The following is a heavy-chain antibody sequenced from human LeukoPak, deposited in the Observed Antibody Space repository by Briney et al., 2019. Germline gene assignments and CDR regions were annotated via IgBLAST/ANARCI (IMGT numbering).Heavy chain of an antibody. D-gene: IGHD3-3*01. Sequence: GGSLRLFCVASRFTLGDYCVICVPHAPATGLVCVGVIRTKTYGGTTEYHASVKGRFTISRDDSKTIPYLQMTSLKTEDTAMYYCTTDPFWKGYYPYFDYWGQGTLVTVSS. CDR1: RFTLGDYC. CDR2: IRTKTYGGTT. V-gene: IGHV3-49*04. J-gene: IGHJ4*02. CDR3: TTDPFWKGYYPYFDY.